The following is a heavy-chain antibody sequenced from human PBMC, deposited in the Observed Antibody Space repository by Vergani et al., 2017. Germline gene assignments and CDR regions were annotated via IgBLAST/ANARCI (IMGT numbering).Heavy chain of an antibody. CDR2: INAGNGNT. J-gene: IGHJ4*02. V-gene: IGHV1-3*01. D-gene: IGHD1/OR15-1a*01. Sequence: QVQLVQSGAEVKKPGASVMVSCKASGYTFTRYVMHWVRQAPGQRLEWMGWINAGNGNTKYSQKFQGRVTITRDSSASTAYMQLSTLRSEDTAGYYCARSSPENIDYWGQGTLVTVSS. CDR1: GYTFTRYV. CDR3: ARSSPENIDY.